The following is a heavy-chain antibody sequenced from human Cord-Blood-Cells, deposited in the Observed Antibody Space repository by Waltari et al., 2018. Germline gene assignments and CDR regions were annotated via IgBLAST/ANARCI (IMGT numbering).Heavy chain of an antibody. CDR1: GGSFSGYY. J-gene: IGHJ4*02. V-gene: IGHV4-34*01. D-gene: IGHD6-13*01. Sequence: QVQLQQWGAGLLKPSETLSLTCAVYGGSFSGYYWSWIRQPPGEGLEWIGEINHSGSTNYSPALKSRVTISVDTSKNQFSLKLSSVTAADTAVYYCARGVGKAAAGNFDYWGQGTLVTVSS. CDR3: ARGVGKAAAGNFDY. CDR2: INHSGST.